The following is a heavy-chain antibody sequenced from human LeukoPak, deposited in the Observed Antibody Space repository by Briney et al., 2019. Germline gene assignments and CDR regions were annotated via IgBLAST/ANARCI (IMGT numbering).Heavy chain of an antibody. CDR1: GYTFTVYY. V-gene: IGHV1-2*02. J-gene: IGHJ6*02. D-gene: IGHD3-10*01. CDR2: INPNSGGT. Sequence: ASVTVSCKASGYTFTVYYMHWVRQAPGQGLEWVGLINPNSGGTNYAQKFQGRVTMTRDTSISTDYMELSRLRSDDTAVYYCARDRESMVRGVPPSYYGMDVWGQGTTVTVSS. CDR3: ARDRESMVRGVPPSYYGMDV.